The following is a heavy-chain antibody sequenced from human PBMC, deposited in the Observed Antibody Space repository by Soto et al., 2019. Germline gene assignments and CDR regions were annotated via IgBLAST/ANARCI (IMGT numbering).Heavy chain of an antibody. D-gene: IGHD3-3*01. CDR1: GFTFSSYA. CDR3: ARVGGGVVTQWSGAFDI. J-gene: IGHJ3*02. CDR2: ISYDGSNK. V-gene: IGHV3-30-3*01. Sequence: QVQLVESGGGVVQPGRSLRLSCAASGFTFSSYAMHWVRQAPGKGLEWVAVISYDGSNKYYADSVKGRFTISRDNSKNTLYLQMNSLRAEDTAVYYCARVGGGVVTQWSGAFDIWGQGTMVTVSS.